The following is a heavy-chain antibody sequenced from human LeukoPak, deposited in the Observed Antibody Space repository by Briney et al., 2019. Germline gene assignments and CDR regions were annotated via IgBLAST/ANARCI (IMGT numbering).Heavy chain of an antibody. CDR1: GGSVSSGSYY. Sequence: SETLSLTCTVSGGSVSSGSYYWSWIRQPPGKGLEWIGYIYYSGSTNYNPSLKSRVTISVDTSKNQFSLKLSSVTAADTAVYYCARDYGDYLFDYWGQGTLVTVSS. CDR2: IYYSGST. CDR3: ARDYGDYLFDY. D-gene: IGHD4-17*01. V-gene: IGHV4-61*01. J-gene: IGHJ4*02.